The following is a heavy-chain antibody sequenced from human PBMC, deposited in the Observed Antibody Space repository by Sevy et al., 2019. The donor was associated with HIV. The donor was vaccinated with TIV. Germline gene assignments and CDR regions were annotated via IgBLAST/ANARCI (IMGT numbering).Heavy chain of an antibody. CDR2: VHYSGRT. Sequence: SETLSLTCTVSGDSISSGNYLWSWIRQTPGKGLEWIGTVHYSGRTYYNPSLKSRVTISEDTSKNQFSLNLNSVTAADTAVYFCARNFDYWGQRTLVTVSS. J-gene: IGHJ4*02. V-gene: IGHV4-39*01. CDR3: ARNFDY. CDR1: GDSISSGNYL.